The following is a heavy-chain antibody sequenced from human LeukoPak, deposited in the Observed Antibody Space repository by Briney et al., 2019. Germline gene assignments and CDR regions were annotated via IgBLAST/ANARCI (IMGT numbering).Heavy chain of an antibody. CDR3: ARALRGRSLAY. Sequence: PGGSLRLSCAASGLTFSSYSMTWVREAAGKGVEGGSVIGGGRSITLSAESVKGRFPTPRDNSKNMVYLQMSPLRAEDTAVYYCARALRGRSLAYWGQGTLVTVSS. CDR2: IGGGRSIT. J-gene: IGHJ4*02. V-gene: IGHV3-23*01. CDR1: GLTFSSYS.